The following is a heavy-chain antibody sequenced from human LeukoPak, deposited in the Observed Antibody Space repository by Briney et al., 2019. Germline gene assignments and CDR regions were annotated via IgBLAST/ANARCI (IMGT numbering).Heavy chain of an antibody. V-gene: IGHV3-33*01. D-gene: IGHD6-13*01. CDR2: IWYDGSSK. CDR3: ARSIAAAGTYFDY. CDR1: GFSFSAYG. Sequence: GRSLRLSCAASGFSFSAYGVHWVRQAPGKGLEWVAVIWYDGSSKDYADSVKGRFTFSRDNSKNTLYLQMNSLRAEDTAVYYCARSIAAAGTYFDYWGQGTLVTVSS. J-gene: IGHJ4*02.